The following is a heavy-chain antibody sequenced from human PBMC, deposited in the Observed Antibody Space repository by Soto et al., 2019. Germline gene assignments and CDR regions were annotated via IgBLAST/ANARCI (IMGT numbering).Heavy chain of an antibody. V-gene: IGHV1-69*13. D-gene: IGHD6-13*01. Sequence: SVKVSCKASGGTFSSYAISWVRQAPGQGLEWMGGIIPIFGTANYAQKFQGRVTITADESTSTAYMELRSLRSEDTAVYYCARAVGYSSSWYTYRGFDPWGQGTLVTVSS. CDR1: GGTFSSYA. CDR3: ARAVGYSSSWYTYRGFDP. CDR2: IIPIFGTA. J-gene: IGHJ5*02.